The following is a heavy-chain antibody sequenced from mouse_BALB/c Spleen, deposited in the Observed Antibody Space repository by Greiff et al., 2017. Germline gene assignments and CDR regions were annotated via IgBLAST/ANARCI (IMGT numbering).Heavy chain of an antibody. CDR1: GYTITSGYS. CDR2: IHYSGST. V-gene: IGHV3-1*02. CDR3: ARTYDGYSLFDY. Sequence: EVQLQESGPDLVKPSQSLSLSCTVTGYTITSGYSWHWLRQFPGNKLEWMGYIHYSGSTNYNPSLKSRISITRDTSKNQFFLQLNSVTTEDTATYYCARTYDGYSLFDYWGQGTTLTVSS. J-gene: IGHJ2*01. D-gene: IGHD2-3*01.